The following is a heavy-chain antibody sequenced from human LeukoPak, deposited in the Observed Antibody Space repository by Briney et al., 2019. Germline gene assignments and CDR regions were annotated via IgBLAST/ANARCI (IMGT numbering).Heavy chain of an antibody. CDR3: AREGIAAAGTSVDY. D-gene: IGHD6-13*01. J-gene: IGHJ4*02. Sequence: ASVKVSCKASGYTFTGYYMHWVRHAPGQGLEWMGWINPNSGGTNYAQKFQGWVTMTRDTSISTAYMELSRLRSDDTAVYYCAREGIAAAGTSVDYWGQGTLVTVSS. CDR1: GYTFTGYY. V-gene: IGHV1-2*04. CDR2: INPNSGGT.